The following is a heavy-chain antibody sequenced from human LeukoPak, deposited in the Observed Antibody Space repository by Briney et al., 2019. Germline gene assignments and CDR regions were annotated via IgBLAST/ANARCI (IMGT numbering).Heavy chain of an antibody. CDR1: GFTVTSHY. V-gene: IGHV3-66*01. Sequence: GGSLRLSCAASGFTVTSHYMARVRHTPGKGLEWLSIIFDGGTTYYADSVNGRVSISRDTSTNSLYLQMNSLKDDDTAVYYCARAHGTKRYYFDDWGQGTHVTVSS. CDR3: ARAHGTKRYYFDD. D-gene: IGHD1-26*01. J-gene: IGHJ4*02. CDR2: IFDGGTT.